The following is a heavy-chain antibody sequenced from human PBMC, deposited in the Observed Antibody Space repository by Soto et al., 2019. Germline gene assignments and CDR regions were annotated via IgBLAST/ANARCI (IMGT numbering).Heavy chain of an antibody. Sequence: GGSLRLSCAASGFTFSSYAMHWVRQAPGKGLEWVAVISYDGSNKYYADPVKGRFTISRDNSKNTLYLQMNSLRAEDTAVYYCAGGFYGMDVWGQGTTVTVSS. V-gene: IGHV3-30-3*01. CDR2: ISYDGSNK. J-gene: IGHJ6*02. CDR3: AGGFYGMDV. CDR1: GFTFSSYA. D-gene: IGHD3-16*01.